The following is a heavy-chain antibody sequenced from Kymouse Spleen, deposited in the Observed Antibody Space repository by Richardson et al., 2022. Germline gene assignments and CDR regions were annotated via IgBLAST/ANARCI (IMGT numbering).Heavy chain of an antibody. CDR3: ARWDYGSGSYWYYGMDV. Sequence: EVQLVESGGGLVQPGGSLRLSCAASGFTFSSYWMHWVRQAPGKGLVWVSRINSDGSSTSYADSVKGRFTISRDNAKNTLYLQMNSLRAEDTAVYYCARWDYGSGSYWYYGMDVWGQGTTVTVSS. CDR1: GFTFSSYW. J-gene: IGHJ6*02. V-gene: IGHV3-74*01. D-gene: IGHD3-10*01. CDR2: INSDGSST.